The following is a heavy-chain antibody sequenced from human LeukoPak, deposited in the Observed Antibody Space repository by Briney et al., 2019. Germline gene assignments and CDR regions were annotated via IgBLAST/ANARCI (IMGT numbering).Heavy chain of an antibody. CDR2: IKSKTDGGTT. D-gene: IGHD6-19*01. V-gene: IGHV3-15*01. Sequence: GGSLRLSCAASGFTFSDAWMSWVRQAPGKGLEWVGRIKSKTDGGTTDYAAPVKGRFTISGDNSKNTLYLQMNSLRAEDTAVYYCAKSAKLIQNSYSSGWSDYWGQGTLVTVSS. J-gene: IGHJ4*02. CDR3: AKSAKLIQNSYSSGWSDY. CDR1: GFTFSDAW.